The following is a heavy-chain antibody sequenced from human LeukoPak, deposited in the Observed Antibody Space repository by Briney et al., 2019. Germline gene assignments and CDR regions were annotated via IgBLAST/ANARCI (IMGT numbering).Heavy chain of an antibody. CDR1: GFTVSSNY. CDR2: IRHDGSIK. V-gene: IGHV3-30*02. CDR3: AKLLFWSGYNDAFDI. D-gene: IGHD3-3*01. J-gene: IGHJ3*02. Sequence: GGSLRLSCAASGFTVSSNYMSWVRQAPGKGLEWVAFIRHDGSIKYYADSVKGRFTISRDNSKNTLYLQMNSLRPEDTAVYSCAKLLFWSGYNDAFDIWGQGTMVTVSS.